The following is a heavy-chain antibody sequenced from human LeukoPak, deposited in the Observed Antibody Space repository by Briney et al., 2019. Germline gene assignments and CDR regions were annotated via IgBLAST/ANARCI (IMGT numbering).Heavy chain of an antibody. Sequence: SETLSLTCAVYGGSFSGYYWSWIRQPPGEGLEWIGEINHSGSTNYNPSLKSRVTISVDTSKNQFSLKLSSVTAADTAVYYCARGGLIDIVVVSAAIEAFDYWGQGTLVTVSS. CDR2: INHSGST. V-gene: IGHV4-34*01. CDR3: ARGGLIDIVVVSAAIEAFDY. CDR1: GGSFSGYY. J-gene: IGHJ4*02. D-gene: IGHD2-2*01.